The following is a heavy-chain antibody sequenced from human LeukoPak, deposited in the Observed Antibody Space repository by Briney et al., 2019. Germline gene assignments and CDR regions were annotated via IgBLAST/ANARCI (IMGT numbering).Heavy chain of an antibody. Sequence: GGSLRLSCAASGFIFSDYYMSWIRQAPGKGLEWVSYISRSTGYTNYADSVKGRFTISRDNSKNMLYLQMNSLRAEDTAVYYCARGVTTADYWGQGTLVTVSS. V-gene: IGHV3-11*06. D-gene: IGHD4-11*01. CDR1: GFIFSDYY. CDR3: ARGVTTADY. CDR2: ISRSTGYT. J-gene: IGHJ4*02.